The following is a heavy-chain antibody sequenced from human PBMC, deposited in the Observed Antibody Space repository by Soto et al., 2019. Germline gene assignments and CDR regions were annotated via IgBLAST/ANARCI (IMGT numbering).Heavy chain of an antibody. J-gene: IGHJ4*02. V-gene: IGHV4-59*01. CDR2: IYYSGST. Sequence: KSAETLSLTCTVSGGSISSYYWIWVRHAAGKGLEWIGYIYYSGSTNYNPSLKSRVTISVDTSKNQFSLKLSSVTAADTAVYYCARAGVGYSYGDFDYWGQGTLVTVSS. CDR1: GGSISSYY. CDR3: ARAGVGYSYGDFDY. D-gene: IGHD5-18*01.